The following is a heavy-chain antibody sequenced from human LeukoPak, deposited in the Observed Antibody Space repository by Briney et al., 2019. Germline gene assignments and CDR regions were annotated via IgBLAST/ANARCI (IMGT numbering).Heavy chain of an antibody. CDR2: ISYDGSNK. Sequence: GRSLRLSCAASGFTFSSYGMHWVRQAPGKGLEWVAIISYDGSNKYYVDSVRGRFTISRDNSKNTLDLQMNSLRAEDTAVYYCAKGRGWEASYYYYYMDVWGKGTTVTISS. CDR1: GFTFSSYG. J-gene: IGHJ6*03. V-gene: IGHV3-30*18. D-gene: IGHD1-26*01. CDR3: AKGRGWEASYYYYYMDV.